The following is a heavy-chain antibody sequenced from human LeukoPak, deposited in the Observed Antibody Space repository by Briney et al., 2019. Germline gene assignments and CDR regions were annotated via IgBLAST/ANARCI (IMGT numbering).Heavy chain of an antibody. J-gene: IGHJ4*02. Sequence: SVKVSCKASGGTFSSYAISWVRQAPGQGLEWMGGIIPIFGTANYAQKFQGRVTITADESTSTAYMELSSPRSEDTAVYYCARGGITGTPHGYWGQGTLVTVSS. CDR3: ARGGITGTPHGY. V-gene: IGHV1-69*01. CDR1: GGTFSSYA. CDR2: IIPIFGTA. D-gene: IGHD1-20*01.